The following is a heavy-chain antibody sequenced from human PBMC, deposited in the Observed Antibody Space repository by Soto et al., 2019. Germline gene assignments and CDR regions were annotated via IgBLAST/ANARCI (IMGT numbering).Heavy chain of an antibody. Sequence: QVQLVESGGGVVQPGRSLRLSCAASGFTFSSYAMHWVRQAPGKGLEWVAVISYDGSNKYYADSVKGRFTISRDNSKNTLYLQMNSLRAEDTAVYYCARGGGGSCCDNWFDPWGQGTLVTVSS. V-gene: IGHV3-30-3*01. J-gene: IGHJ5*02. CDR3: ARGGGGSCCDNWFDP. D-gene: IGHD2-15*01. CDR2: ISYDGSNK. CDR1: GFTFSSYA.